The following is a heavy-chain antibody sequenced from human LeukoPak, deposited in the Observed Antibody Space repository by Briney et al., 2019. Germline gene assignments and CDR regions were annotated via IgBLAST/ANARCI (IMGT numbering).Heavy chain of an antibody. CDR2: INHSGST. Sequence: SETLSLTCAVYGGSFSGYYWSWIRQPPGKGLEWIGEINHSGSTNYNPSLKSRVTISVDTSKNQFSLKLSSVTAADTAVYYCAREELSWRPVAGTGYFDYWGQGTLVTVSS. D-gene: IGHD6-19*01. V-gene: IGHV4-34*01. CDR3: AREELSWRPVAGTGYFDY. J-gene: IGHJ4*02. CDR1: GGSFSGYY.